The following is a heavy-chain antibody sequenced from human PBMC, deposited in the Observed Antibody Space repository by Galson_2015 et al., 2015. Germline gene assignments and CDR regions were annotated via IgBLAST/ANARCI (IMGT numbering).Heavy chain of an antibody. CDR3: ARAPRAGSSWYFDY. CDR2: ISYDGSNK. J-gene: IGHJ4*02. CDR1: GFTFSNAW. D-gene: IGHD6-13*01. V-gene: IGHV3-30-3*01. Sequence: SLRLSCAASGFTFSNAWMSWVRQAPGKGLEWVAVISYDGSNKYYADSVKGRFTISRDNSKNTLYLQMNSLRAEDTAVYYCARAPRAGSSWYFDYWGQGTLVTVSS.